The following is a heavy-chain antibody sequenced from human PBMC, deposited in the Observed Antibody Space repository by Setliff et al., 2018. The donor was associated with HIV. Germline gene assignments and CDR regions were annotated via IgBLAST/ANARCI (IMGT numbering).Heavy chain of an antibody. D-gene: IGHD6-6*01. CDR3: TIGHYVSSSW. CDR1: GFIFRNFW. V-gene: IGHV3-7*03. J-gene: IGHJ4*02. CDR2: INGDGSEK. Sequence: PGGSLRLSCAGSGFIFRNFWMNWVRQAPGKGLEWVANINGDGSEKYYVDSVKGRFTISRDNVGNSVFLQMNTLRAEGTAVYYCTIGHYVSSSWWGPGTLVTVSS.